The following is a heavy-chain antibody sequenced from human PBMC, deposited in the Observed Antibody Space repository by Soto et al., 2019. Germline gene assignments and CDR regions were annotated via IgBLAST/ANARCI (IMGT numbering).Heavy chain of an antibody. CDR2: ISSSSSTI. D-gene: IGHD1-7*01. Sequence: EVQLVESGGGLVQPGGSLRLSCAASGFTFSSYSMNWVRQAPGKGLEWVSYISSSSSTIYYADSVKGRFTISRDNAKNSLYLQMNSLRDEATAVDYCARDKGLELRYYYGMDVWGQGTTVAVSS. V-gene: IGHV3-48*02. CDR1: GFTFSSYS. J-gene: IGHJ6*02. CDR3: ARDKGLELRYYYGMDV.